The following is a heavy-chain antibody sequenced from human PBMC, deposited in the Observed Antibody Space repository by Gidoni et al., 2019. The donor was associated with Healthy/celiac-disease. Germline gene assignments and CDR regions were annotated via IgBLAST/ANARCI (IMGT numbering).Heavy chain of an antibody. J-gene: IGHJ5*02. V-gene: IGHV4-59*01. CDR1: GGSISSYY. CDR2: IYYSGST. Sequence: QVQLPESGPGLVKPSEPLSLTCTVSGGSISSYYWSWIRQPPGKGLEWIGYIYYSGSTNYNPSLKSRVTISVDTSKNQFSLKLSSVTAADTAVYYCARAGYYYGSGLNWFDPWGQGTLVTVSS. D-gene: IGHD3-10*01. CDR3: ARAGYYYGSGLNWFDP.